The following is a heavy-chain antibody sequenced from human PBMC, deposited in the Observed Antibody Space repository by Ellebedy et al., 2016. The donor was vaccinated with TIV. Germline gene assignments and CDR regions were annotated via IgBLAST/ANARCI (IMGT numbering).Heavy chain of an antibody. Sequence: GESLKISXAASGFTFSSYGMHWVRQAPGKGLEWVAVIWYDGSNKYYADSVKGRFTISRDNSKNTLYLQMNSLRAEDTAVYYCAREGGSYYDFSYWGQGTLVTVSS. V-gene: IGHV3-33*01. J-gene: IGHJ4*02. CDR3: AREGGSYYDFSY. D-gene: IGHD1-26*01. CDR1: GFTFSSYG. CDR2: IWYDGSNK.